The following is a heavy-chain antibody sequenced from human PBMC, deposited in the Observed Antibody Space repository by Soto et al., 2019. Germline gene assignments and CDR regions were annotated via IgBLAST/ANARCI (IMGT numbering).Heavy chain of an antibody. CDR1: GYTFTSYG. CDR3: ARDSTYSSSWYSSYYYYYGMDV. V-gene: IGHV1-18*04. D-gene: IGHD6-13*01. Sequence: QVQLVQSGAEVKKPGASVKVSCKASGYTFTSYGISWVRQAPRQGLEWMGWISAYNGNTNYAQKLQGRVTMTTDTSTSTAYMELRSLRSDDTAVYYCARDSTYSSSWYSSYYYYYGMDVWGQGTTVTVSS. J-gene: IGHJ6*02. CDR2: ISAYNGNT.